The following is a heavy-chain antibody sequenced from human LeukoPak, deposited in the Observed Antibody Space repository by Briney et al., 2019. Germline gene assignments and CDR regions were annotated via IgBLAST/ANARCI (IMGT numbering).Heavy chain of an antibody. D-gene: IGHD6-13*01. CDR2: IYSGGST. Sequence: GGSLRLSCAASGFTVSSNYMSWVRQAPGKGLEWVSVIYSGGSTYYADSVKGRFTISRDNSKNTLYLQMNSLRAEDTAVYYCAKHAAVSYFDYWGQGTLVTVSS. CDR3: AKHAAVSYFDY. V-gene: IGHV3-53*01. CDR1: GFTVSSNY. J-gene: IGHJ4*02.